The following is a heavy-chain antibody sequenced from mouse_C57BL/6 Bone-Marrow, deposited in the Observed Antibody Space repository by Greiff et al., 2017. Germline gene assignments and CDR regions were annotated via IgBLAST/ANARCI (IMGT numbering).Heavy chain of an antibody. Sequence: QVKLKESGAELVRPGASVKLSCKASGYTFTSYTMHWVKQRPGQGLEWIGYITPGSGYTKYNQKFKDKATMTADKTSSTAYMQLSSLTSEDSAVYNCARILRRAWFAFWGRGTLVTVTA. CDR3: ARILRRAWFAF. CDR2: ITPGSGYT. V-gene: IGHV1-4*01. J-gene: IGHJ3*01. CDR1: GYTFTSYT.